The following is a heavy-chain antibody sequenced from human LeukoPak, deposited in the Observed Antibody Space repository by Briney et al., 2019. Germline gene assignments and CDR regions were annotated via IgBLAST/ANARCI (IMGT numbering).Heavy chain of an antibody. J-gene: IGHJ3*02. CDR1: GGSLCGYY. CDR2: INHSGST. V-gene: IGHV4-34*01. CDR3: ARMKPDCSSTSCYGGAFYI. Sequence: SETLSLTCAVYGGSLCGYYWSSIRQPPRKRLEWIGEINHSGSTNYNPSLKSRVAISVDTSKNQFSLKLSSVTAADTAVYYCARMKPDCSSTSCYGGAFYIWGQGTMVTVSS. D-gene: IGHD2-2*01.